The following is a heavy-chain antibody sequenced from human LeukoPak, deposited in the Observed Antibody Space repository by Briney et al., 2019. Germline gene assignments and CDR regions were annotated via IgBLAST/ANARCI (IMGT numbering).Heavy chain of an antibody. Sequence: SETLSLTCAVYGGSFSGYYWSWIRQPPGKGLEWIGEINHSGSTNYNPSLKSRVTISVDTSKNQFSLKLSSVTAADTAVYYCARMETGLLWFGELFDYWGQGTLVTVSS. CDR1: GGSFSGYY. J-gene: IGHJ4*02. CDR3: ARMETGLLWFGELFDY. D-gene: IGHD3-10*01. V-gene: IGHV4-34*01. CDR2: INHSGST.